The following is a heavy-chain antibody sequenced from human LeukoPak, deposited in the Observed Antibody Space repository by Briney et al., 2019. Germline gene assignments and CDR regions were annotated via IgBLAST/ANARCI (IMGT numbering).Heavy chain of an antibody. CDR2: IYYSGST. D-gene: IGHD2-15*01. CDR3: VRRGGGPTPYFDY. CDR1: GGSISSSSYY. J-gene: IGHJ4*02. Sequence: SETLSLTCTVSGGSISSSSYYWGWIRQPPGKGLECIATIYYSGSTYYNPSLKSRVTISVDTSKNQFSLNLRSVTAADTAVYDCVRRGGGPTPYFDYWGQGTLVTVSS. V-gene: IGHV4-39*01.